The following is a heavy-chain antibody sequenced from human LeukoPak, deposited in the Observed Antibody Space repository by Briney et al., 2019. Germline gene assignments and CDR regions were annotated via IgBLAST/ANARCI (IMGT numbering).Heavy chain of an antibody. Sequence: ASVKVSCKASGYTFTSYGISWVRQAPGQGLEWMGGIITIFGTANYAQKFQGRVTITADKSTSTAYMELSSLRSEDTAVYYCARSSYYYYYYMDVWGKGTTVTVSS. CDR2: IITIFGTA. J-gene: IGHJ6*03. D-gene: IGHD6-13*01. CDR3: ARSSYYYYYYMDV. CDR1: GYTFTSYG. V-gene: IGHV1-69*06.